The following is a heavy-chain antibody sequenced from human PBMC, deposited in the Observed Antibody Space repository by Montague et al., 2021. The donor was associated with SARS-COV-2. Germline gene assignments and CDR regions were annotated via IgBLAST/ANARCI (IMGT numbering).Heavy chain of an antibody. D-gene: IGHD6-25*01. V-gene: IGHV4-61*02. J-gene: IGHJ5*02. Sequence: TLSLTCTVSIGSISSGSYYWSWIRQPAGKGLEWIGRIYTSGRTNYNPSLKSRVTISVDTSKNQFSLKLSSVTAADTAVYYCARDGYSSGWNGLHWFDPWGQGTLVTVSS. CDR2: IYTSGRT. CDR1: IGSISSGSYY. CDR3: ARDGYSSGWNGLHWFDP.